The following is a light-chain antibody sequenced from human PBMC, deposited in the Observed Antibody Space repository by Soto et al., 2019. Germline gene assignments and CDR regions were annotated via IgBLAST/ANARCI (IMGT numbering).Light chain of an antibody. CDR2: GAS. CDR3: QQYNNWGRT. V-gene: IGKV3-15*01. CDR1: QSVSRN. Sequence: EIVVTQSPATLSLSPGDRATFSCRASQSVSRNVAWYQQKPGQAPRLLIYGASTRASGIPARFSGSGSGTEFTRTISSLQSDDCAVYYCQQYNNWGRTFGQGTKLEIK. J-gene: IGKJ2*01.